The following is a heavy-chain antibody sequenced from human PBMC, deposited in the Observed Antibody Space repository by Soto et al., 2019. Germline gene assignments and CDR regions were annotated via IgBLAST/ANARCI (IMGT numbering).Heavy chain of an antibody. CDR2: IYYSGST. D-gene: IGHD3-10*01. J-gene: IGHJ6*02. CDR1: GGSISSGDYY. CDR3: ARVWGSGSYYSHYGMDV. V-gene: IGHV4-30-4*01. Sequence: PSETLSLTCTVSGGSISSGDYYWSWIRQPPGKGLEWIGYIYYSGSTYYNPSLKSRVTISVDTSKNQFSLKLSSVTAADTAVYYCARVWGSGSYYSHYGMDVWGQGTTVTVSS.